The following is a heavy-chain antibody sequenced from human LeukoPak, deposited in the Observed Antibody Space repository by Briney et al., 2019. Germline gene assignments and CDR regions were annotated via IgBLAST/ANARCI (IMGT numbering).Heavy chain of an antibody. CDR1: GFTFSSYW. J-gene: IGHJ4*02. V-gene: IGHV3-7*01. CDR3: TISSSRNHFDY. CDR2: IKQDGSEK. Sequence: GGSLGLSCAASGFTFSSYWMSWVRQAPGKWLEWVANIKQDGSEKYYVDSVKGRFTISRDNAKNSLYLQMNSLRAEDTAVYYCTISSSRNHFDYWGQGTLLTVSS. D-gene: IGHD6-13*01.